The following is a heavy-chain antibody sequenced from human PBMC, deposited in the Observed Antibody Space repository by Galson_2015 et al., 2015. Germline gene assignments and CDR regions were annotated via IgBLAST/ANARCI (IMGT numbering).Heavy chain of an antibody. Sequence: SLRLSCAVSGFTFSIYWMHWVRQAPGKGLVWVSLIKSDGSSTSYADSVKGRFTISRDNAKNTLHLQMNSLRAEDTAVYYCARDKGYSIDSWGQGTLVTVSS. J-gene: IGHJ4*02. D-gene: IGHD3-22*01. V-gene: IGHV3-74*01. CDR1: GFTFSIYW. CDR2: IKSDGSST. CDR3: ARDKGYSIDS.